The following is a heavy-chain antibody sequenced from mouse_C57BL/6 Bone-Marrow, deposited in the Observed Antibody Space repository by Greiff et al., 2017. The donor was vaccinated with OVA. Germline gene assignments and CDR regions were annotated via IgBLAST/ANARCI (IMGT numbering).Heavy chain of an antibody. CDR3: AIPSYSNYDY. CDR1: GYTFTSYW. V-gene: IGHV1-74*01. CDR2: LHPSDSDT. Sequence: QVQLKESGAELVKPGASVKVSCKASGYTFTSYWMHWVKQRPGQGLAWIGRLHPSDSDTNYNQKFKGKATLTVDKSSSTAYMQLSSLTSEDSAVYYCAIPSYSNYDYWGQGTTLTVSS. D-gene: IGHD2-5*01. J-gene: IGHJ2*01.